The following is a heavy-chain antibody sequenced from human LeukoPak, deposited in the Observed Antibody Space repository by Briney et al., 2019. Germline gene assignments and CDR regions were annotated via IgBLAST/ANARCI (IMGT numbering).Heavy chain of an antibody. Sequence: GGSLRLSCAASGFTFSSYAMSWVRQAPGKGLEWVSGISGSGGSTDYVDSVKGRFTISRDNSKNTLYLQMNSLRAEDTAVYYCAKDRYYDSSGPQGPFDYWGQGTLVTVSS. V-gene: IGHV3-23*01. J-gene: IGHJ4*02. D-gene: IGHD3-22*01. CDR3: AKDRYYDSSGPQGPFDY. CDR2: ISGSGGST. CDR1: GFTFSSYA.